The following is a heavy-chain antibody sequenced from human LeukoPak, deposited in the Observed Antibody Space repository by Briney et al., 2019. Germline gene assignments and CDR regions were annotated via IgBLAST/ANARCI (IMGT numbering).Heavy chain of an antibody. V-gene: IGHV4-39*07. CDR2: IYYSGST. CDR1: GGSISSSSYY. Sequence: PSETLFLTCTVSGGSISSSSYYWGWIRQPPGKGLEWIGSIYYSGSTYYNPSLKSRVTISVDTSKNQFSLKLSSVTAADTAVYYCARTTVTDAFDIWGQGTMVTVSS. J-gene: IGHJ3*02. D-gene: IGHD4-17*01. CDR3: ARTTVTDAFDI.